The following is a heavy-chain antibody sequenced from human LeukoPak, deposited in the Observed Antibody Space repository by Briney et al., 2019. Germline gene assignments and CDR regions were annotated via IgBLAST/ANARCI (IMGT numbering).Heavy chain of an antibody. J-gene: IGHJ3*02. CDR3: AREWVHDYSNADAFDI. D-gene: IGHD4-11*01. CDR2: ISYDGSNK. V-gene: IGHV3-30-3*01. Sequence: GGSLRLSCAASGFTFSSYAMHWVRQAPGKGLEWVAVISYDGSNKYYADSVKGRFTISRDNSKNTLYLQMNSLRAEDTAVYYCAREWVHDYSNADAFDIWGQGTMVTVSS. CDR1: GFTFSSYA.